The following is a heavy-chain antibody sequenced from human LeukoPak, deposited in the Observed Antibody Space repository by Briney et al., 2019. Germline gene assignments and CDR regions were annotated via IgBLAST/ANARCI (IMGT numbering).Heavy chain of an antibody. CDR3: ARETSQKGAHYMDV. J-gene: IGHJ6*03. CDR2: IYYSGST. Sequence: SETLSLTCTVSGGSISSGSYYWSWIRQPPGKGLEWIGYIYYSGSTNYNPSLKSRVTISVDTSKNQFSLKLSSVTAADTAVYYCARETSQKGAHYMDVWGKGTTVTISS. V-gene: IGHV4-61*01. CDR1: GGSISSGSYY. D-gene: IGHD3-16*01.